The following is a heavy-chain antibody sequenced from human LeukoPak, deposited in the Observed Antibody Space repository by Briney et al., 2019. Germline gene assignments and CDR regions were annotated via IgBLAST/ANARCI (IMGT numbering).Heavy chain of an antibody. V-gene: IGHV4-59*01. CDR1: SDSISTYY. D-gene: IGHD3-16*01. CDR2: IHNSGST. J-gene: IGHJ4*02. CDR3: ARGIRGAADY. Sequence: SETLSLTCTVASDSISTYYWSWIRRPPGKGLEWIGYIHNSGSTSYNPSLKSRLAMSLDTSKNQFSLNLNSVTAADTAVYYCARGIRGAADYWGQGTLVTVSS.